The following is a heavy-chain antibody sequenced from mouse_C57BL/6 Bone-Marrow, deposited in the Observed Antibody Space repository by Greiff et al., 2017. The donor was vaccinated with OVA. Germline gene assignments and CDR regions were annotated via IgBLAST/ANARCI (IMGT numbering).Heavy chain of an antibody. CDR1: GYTFTDYY. V-gene: IGHV1-84*01. Sequence: VQLQQSGPELVKPGASVKISCKASGYTFTDYYINWVKQRPGQGLEWIGWIYPGSGNTKYNEKFKSKATLTVDKPSSTAYMQLSSLTSEDSAVYYCARSWDGYYGRFAYWGQGTLVTVSA. J-gene: IGHJ3*01. D-gene: IGHD2-3*01. CDR2: IYPGSGNT. CDR3: ARSWDGYYGRFAY.